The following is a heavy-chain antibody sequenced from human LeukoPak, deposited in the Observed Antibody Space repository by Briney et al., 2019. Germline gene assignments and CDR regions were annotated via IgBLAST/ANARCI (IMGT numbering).Heavy chain of an antibody. CDR3: ARDHGLFHMFDP. CDR2: INYSGST. Sequence: ASETLSLTCTVSGDSISSSRYYWGWIRQPPGKGLEWIGTINYSGSTYHNSSLKSRVTISIDTSKSQFSLKLSSVTAADTAVYYCARDHGLFHMFDPWGQGTLVTVSS. J-gene: IGHJ5*02. D-gene: IGHD2-21*01. V-gene: IGHV4-39*07. CDR1: GDSISSSRYY.